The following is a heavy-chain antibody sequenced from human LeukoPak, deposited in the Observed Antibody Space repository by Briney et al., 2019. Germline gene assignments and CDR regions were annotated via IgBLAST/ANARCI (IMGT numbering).Heavy chain of an antibody. CDR1: GGTFSSYA. CDR3: ARAQFDYYDSSGYSTTLPDY. D-gene: IGHD3-22*01. J-gene: IGHJ4*02. V-gene: IGHV1-69*04. CDR2: IIPILGIA. Sequence: ASVKVSCKASGGTFSSYAISWVRQAPGQGLEWMGRIIPILGIANYAQKFQGRVTITADKSTSTAYMELSGLRSEDTAVYYCARAQFDYYDSSGYSTTLPDYWGQGTLVTVSS.